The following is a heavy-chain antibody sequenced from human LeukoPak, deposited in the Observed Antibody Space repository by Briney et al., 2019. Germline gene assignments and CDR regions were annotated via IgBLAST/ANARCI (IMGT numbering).Heavy chain of an antibody. CDR1: GGSISSSSYY. J-gene: IGHJ4*02. CDR3: ARRSAITIFGVVTHYFDY. CDR2: IDYSGST. V-gene: IGHV4-39*01. Sequence: SETLSLTCTVSGGSISSSSYYWGWIRQPPGKGLEWIGSIDYSGSTYYKPSLKSRVPISVDTSKNQFSLKLRSVTTADTAVYYCARRSAITIFGVVTHYFDYWGQGTLVTVSS. D-gene: IGHD3-3*01.